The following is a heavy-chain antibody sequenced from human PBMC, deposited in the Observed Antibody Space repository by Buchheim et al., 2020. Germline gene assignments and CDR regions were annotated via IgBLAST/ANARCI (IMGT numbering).Heavy chain of an antibody. Sequence: QVQLVQSGAEVKKPGASVKVSCKASGYTFTSYYMHWVRQAPGQGLEWMGIINPSGGSTSYAQKFQGRVTMTRDTYTRSLYMELSSLRSEDTAVYYCARDLYDFYGMDVWGQGTT. D-gene: IGHD3-3*01. V-gene: IGHV1-46*01. CDR2: INPSGGST. CDR1: GYTFTSYY. CDR3: ARDLYDFYGMDV. J-gene: IGHJ6*02.